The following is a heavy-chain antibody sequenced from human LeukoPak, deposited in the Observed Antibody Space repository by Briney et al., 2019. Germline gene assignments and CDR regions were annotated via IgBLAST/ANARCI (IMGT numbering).Heavy chain of an antibody. CDR2: IYYSGST. J-gene: IGHJ4*02. D-gene: IGHD5-18*01. CDR1: GGSISSGGYY. CDR3: ARAPDSYGFYYFDY. Sequence: SETLSLTRTVSGGSISSGGYYWSWIRQHPGKGLEWIGYIYYSGSTYYNPSLKSRVTISVDTSKNQFSLKLSSVTAADTAVYYCARAPDSYGFYYFDYWGQGTLVTVSS. V-gene: IGHV4-31*03.